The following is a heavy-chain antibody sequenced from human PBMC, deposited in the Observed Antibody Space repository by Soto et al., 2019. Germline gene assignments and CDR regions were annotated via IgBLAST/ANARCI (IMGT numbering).Heavy chain of an antibody. D-gene: IGHD3-10*01. CDR2: ISGTACTI. J-gene: IGHJ6*01. CDR3: ARALYYGSGTYYYYALDV. Sequence: QVQLVESGGGLVNPGGYLRLSCEASGITFSDHYMTWIREAPGNGLEWISYISGTACTIYYAESVKGRFTISRANAKNSLFLQLTSRIAEDTAVYYCARALYYGSGTYYYYALDVWGQGTTDTVSS. V-gene: IGHV3-11*01. CDR1: GITFSDHY.